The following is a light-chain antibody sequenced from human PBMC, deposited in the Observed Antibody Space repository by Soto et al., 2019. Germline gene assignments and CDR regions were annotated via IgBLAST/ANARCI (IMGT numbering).Light chain of an antibody. CDR3: QQRSLWVT. CDR2: DAS. V-gene: IGKV3-11*01. J-gene: IGKJ5*01. CDR1: QSVNTY. Sequence: EIVLTQSPGTLSLSPGERATLSCRASQSVNTYLAWFQHKPGQAPMLLIYDASNRATGIPARFSGRGSGTDFTLTISSLEPEDSAVYYCQQRSLWVTFGQGTRLEIK.